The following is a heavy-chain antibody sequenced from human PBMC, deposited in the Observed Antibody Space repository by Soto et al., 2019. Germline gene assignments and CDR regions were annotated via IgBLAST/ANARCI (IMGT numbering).Heavy chain of an antibody. J-gene: IGHJ6*02. D-gene: IGHD3-22*01. Sequence: GESLKISCKGSGYSFTSYWISWVRQMPGKGLEWMGRIDPSDSYTNYSPSFQGHVTISADKSISTAYLQWSSLKASDTAVYYCAGLYDSSGYYYVYGMDVWGQGTTVTVSS. V-gene: IGHV5-10-1*01. CDR1: GYSFTSYW. CDR2: IDPSDSYT. CDR3: AGLYDSSGYYYVYGMDV.